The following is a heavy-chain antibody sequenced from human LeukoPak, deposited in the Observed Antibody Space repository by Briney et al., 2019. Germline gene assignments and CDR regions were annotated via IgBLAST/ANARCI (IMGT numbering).Heavy chain of an antibody. CDR3: AREGSVVVAAIGLNWFDP. V-gene: IGHV1-2*02. D-gene: IGHD2-21*02. Sequence: GASVKVSCKASGYTSTDYYMFWVRQAPGQGLEWMGWINPNSGDTNYAQKFQGRVSMTTDTSTSTAYMELSRLRSDDTAVYYCAREGSVVVAAIGLNWFDPWGQGTLVTVSS. CDR1: GYTSTDYY. J-gene: IGHJ5*02. CDR2: INPNSGDT.